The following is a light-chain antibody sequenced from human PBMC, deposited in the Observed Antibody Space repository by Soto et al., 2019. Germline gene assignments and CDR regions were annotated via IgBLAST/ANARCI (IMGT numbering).Light chain of an antibody. CDR2: DVN. CDR3: SSFTNTNTLI. Sequence: QSVLTQPRSVSGSPGQSVTISCTGTSSDVGGYNYVSWYQQHPGKAPKLMIYDVNNRPSGVSNRFFGSKSGNTASLTISGLQADDEADYYCSSFTNTNTLIFGGGTKLTVL. CDR1: SSDVGGYNY. J-gene: IGLJ2*01. V-gene: IGLV2-14*01.